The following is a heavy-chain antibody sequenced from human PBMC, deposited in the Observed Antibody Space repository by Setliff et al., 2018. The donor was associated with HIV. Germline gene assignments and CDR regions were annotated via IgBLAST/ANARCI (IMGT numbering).Heavy chain of an antibody. CDR1: GFTFSRYS. CDR2: ISSSSSSI. CDR3: VRGPQFTPH. D-gene: IGHD3-16*01. J-gene: IGHJ4*02. Sequence: GGSLRLSCAASGFTFSRYSMNWVRQAPGKGLEWVSYISSSSSSIYHADSVKGRFTISSDNAKNTLYLQMNRLRADDTAVYYCVRGPQFTPHWGQGTLVTVSS. V-gene: IGHV3-48*04.